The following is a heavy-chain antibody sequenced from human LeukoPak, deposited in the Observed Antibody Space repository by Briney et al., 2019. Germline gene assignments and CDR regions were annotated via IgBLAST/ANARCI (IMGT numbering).Heavy chain of an antibody. CDR2: IYYSGST. D-gene: IGHD5-18*01. CDR3: ARTQGGYSYGNFDY. Sequence: KPSETLSLTCAVSGGSISSGGYSWSWIRQPPGKGLEWIGYIYYSGSTYYNPSLKSRITISVDTSKNHFSLKLSSVTAADTAVYYCARTQGGYSYGNFDYWGQGTLVTVSS. V-gene: IGHV4-30-4*08. CDR1: GGSISSGGYS. J-gene: IGHJ4*02.